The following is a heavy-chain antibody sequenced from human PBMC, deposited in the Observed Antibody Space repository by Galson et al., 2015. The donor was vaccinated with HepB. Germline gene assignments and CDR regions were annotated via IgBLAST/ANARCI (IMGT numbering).Heavy chain of an antibody. Sequence: SLRLSCAASGFTFSSYAMHWVRQAPGKGLEWVAVISYDGSNKYYADSVKGRFTISRDNSKNTLYLQMNSLRAEDTAVYYCASNEGSSYGKLDNWGQGTLVTVSS. CDR3: ASNEGSSYGKLDN. V-gene: IGHV3-30*04. J-gene: IGHJ4*02. D-gene: IGHD1-26*01. CDR1: GFTFSSYA. CDR2: ISYDGSNK.